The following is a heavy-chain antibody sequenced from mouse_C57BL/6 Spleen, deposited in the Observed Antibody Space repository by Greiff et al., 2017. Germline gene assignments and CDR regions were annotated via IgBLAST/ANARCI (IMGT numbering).Heavy chain of an antibody. CDR3: TRLSTTVEDWYFDV. D-gene: IGHD1-1*01. Sequence: VQLQQSGTVLARPGASVKMSCKTSGYTFTSYWMHWVKQRPGQGLEWIGAIYPGNSDTSYNQKFKGKAKLTAVTSASTAYMELSSLTNEDSAVYYGTRLSTTVEDWYFDVWGTGTTVTVSS. J-gene: IGHJ1*03. V-gene: IGHV1-5*01. CDR2: IYPGNSDT. CDR1: GYTFTSYW.